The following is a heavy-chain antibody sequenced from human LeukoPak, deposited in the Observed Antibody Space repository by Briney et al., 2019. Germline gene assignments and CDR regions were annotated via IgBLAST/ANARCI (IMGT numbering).Heavy chain of an antibody. CDR3: ARAHRSGGSCYGNYYYYYAMDV. CDR2: IWNDGSNK. CDR1: AFTFSSYG. D-gene: IGHD2-15*01. Sequence: GGSLRLSCAASAFTFSSYGMHRVRQAPGKGLEWVTVIWNDGSNKYHADSVKGRFTIYRDNSKTTPYLQMNSLRVEETAVYYCARAHRSGGSCYGNYYYYYAMDVWGQGNTVTVSS. V-gene: IGHV3-33*01. J-gene: IGHJ6*02.